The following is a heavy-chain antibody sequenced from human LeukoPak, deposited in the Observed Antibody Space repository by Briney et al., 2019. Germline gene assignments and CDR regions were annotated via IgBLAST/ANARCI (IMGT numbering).Heavy chain of an antibody. CDR3: ARQGVATAIDY. Sequence: SGTLSLTCTVSGGSISNYYWSWMRQPAGTGLEWIGRISASGNTNYNPSLKSRVTMSVDTSMNLFALKLSSVTAADTAVYYCARQGVATAIDYWGQGTLVIVSS. J-gene: IGHJ4*02. CDR2: ISASGNT. CDR1: GGSISNYY. V-gene: IGHV4-4*07. D-gene: IGHD2-21*02.